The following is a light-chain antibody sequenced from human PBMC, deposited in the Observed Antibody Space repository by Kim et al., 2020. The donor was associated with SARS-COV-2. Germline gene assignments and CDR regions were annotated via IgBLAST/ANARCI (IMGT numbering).Light chain of an antibody. CDR3: QQYGSART. CDR2: GAS. Sequence: LSPGERATLSCRASQSVSSSYLAWYQQNPGQAPRLLIYGASSRATGIPDRFSGSGSGTDFTLTISSLDPEDFAVYYCQQYGSARTFGQGTKVDIK. J-gene: IGKJ1*01. CDR1: QSVSSSY. V-gene: IGKV3-20*01.